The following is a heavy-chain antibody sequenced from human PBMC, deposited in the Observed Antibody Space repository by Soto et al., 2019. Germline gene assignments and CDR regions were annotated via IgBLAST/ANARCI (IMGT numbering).Heavy chain of an antibody. D-gene: IGHD2-2*01. CDR3: AGGGGFCSGTSCYDP. CDR2: IFYSGTT. J-gene: IGHJ5*02. CDR1: GASINSGDYY. Sequence: QVQLQESGPGLVKPSETLSVTCSVSGASINSGDYYWNWIRQFPGKGLEWIGYIFYSGTTYYNPSLKSRLTTSAATSRNQFSLKLSSVTAADTAVYYCAGGGGFCSGTSCYDPWGQGTQVTVSS. V-gene: IGHV4-31*03.